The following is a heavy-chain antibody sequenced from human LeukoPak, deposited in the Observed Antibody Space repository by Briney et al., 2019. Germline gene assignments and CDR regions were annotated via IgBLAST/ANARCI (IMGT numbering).Heavy chain of an antibody. D-gene: IGHD6-19*01. CDR1: GFTFSNYA. CDR3: AKHDSSGWYNTDYYGMDV. J-gene: IGHJ6*02. V-gene: IGHV3-23*01. CDR2: LSGSGGST. Sequence: GGSLRLSCAASGFTFSNYAMSWVRQAPGKRPEWVSVLSGSGGSTYYADSVKGRFTISRDNSKNTLYLQMNSLRAEDTAVYYCAKHDSSGWYNTDYYGMDVWGQGTTVTVSS.